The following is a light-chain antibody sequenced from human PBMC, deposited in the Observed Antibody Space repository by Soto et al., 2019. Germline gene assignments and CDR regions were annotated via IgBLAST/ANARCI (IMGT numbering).Light chain of an antibody. Sequence: QSALTQPRSVSGSPGQSVTISCTGTSSDVGGYYYVSWYQHHPGKAPKLMIYDVSKRPSGVPDRFSGSKAGNTASLTISGLQAEDEADYYCCSYAGSYTWVFGGGTKLTVL. CDR2: DVS. CDR3: CSYAGSYTWV. CDR1: SSDVGGYYY. J-gene: IGLJ3*02. V-gene: IGLV2-11*01.